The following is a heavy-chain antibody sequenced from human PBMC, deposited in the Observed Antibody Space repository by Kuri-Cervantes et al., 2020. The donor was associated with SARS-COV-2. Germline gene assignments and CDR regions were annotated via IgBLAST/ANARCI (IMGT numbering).Heavy chain of an antibody. Sequence: GESLKISCAASGFTFSSYSMNWVHQAPGKGLEWVSSISSSSSYIYYADSVKGRFTISGDNAKNSLYLQMNSLRAEDTAVYYCARVRMVGSSSVPYYFDYWGQGTLVTVSS. CDR1: GFTFSSYS. D-gene: IGHD6-6*01. CDR3: ARVRMVGSSSVPYYFDY. J-gene: IGHJ4*02. CDR2: ISSSSSYI. V-gene: IGHV3-21*01.